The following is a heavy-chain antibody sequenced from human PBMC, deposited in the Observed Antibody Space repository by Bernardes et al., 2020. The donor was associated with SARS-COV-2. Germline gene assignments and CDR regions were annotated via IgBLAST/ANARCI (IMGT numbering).Heavy chain of an antibody. V-gene: IGHV1-24*01. CDR1: GYTLTELS. CDR2: FDPEDGET. J-gene: IGHJ4*02. CDR3: ATVPAIFGSMSPGY. D-gene: IGHD3-3*01. Sequence: ASVKVSCKASGYTLTELSMHWVRQAPGKGLEWMGGFDPEDGETIYAQKFQGRVTMTEDTSTDTAYMELSSLRSEDTAVYYCATVPAIFGSMSPGYWGQGTLVTVSS.